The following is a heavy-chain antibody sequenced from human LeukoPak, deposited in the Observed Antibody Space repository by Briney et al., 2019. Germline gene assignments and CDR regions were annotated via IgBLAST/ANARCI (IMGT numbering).Heavy chain of an antibody. CDR3: ARKMQQLASYYYYYGMDV. J-gene: IGHJ6*02. Sequence: ASVKVSCKASGYTFTGYYMHWVRQAPGQGLEWMGWINPNSGGTNYAQKFQGRVTMTRDTSISTAYMELSRLRSDDTAVYYCARKMQQLASYYYYYGMDVWGQGTTVTVSS. V-gene: IGHV1-2*02. CDR2: INPNSGGT. D-gene: IGHD6-13*01. CDR1: GYTFTGYY.